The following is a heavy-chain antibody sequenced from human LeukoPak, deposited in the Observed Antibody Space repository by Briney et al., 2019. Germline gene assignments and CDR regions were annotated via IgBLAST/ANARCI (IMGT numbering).Heavy chain of an antibody. J-gene: IGHJ2*01. Sequence: PSETLSLTCAVYGGSFSGYYWTWIRLPPGKGLEWVGEINDSGSTKYNPSLKSRVTISLDRSKNQLSLKLTSVTAADTAVYYCARENWYFDLWGRGTLVTVSS. V-gene: IGHV4-34*01. CDR2: INDSGST. CDR3: ARENWYFDL. CDR1: GGSFSGYY.